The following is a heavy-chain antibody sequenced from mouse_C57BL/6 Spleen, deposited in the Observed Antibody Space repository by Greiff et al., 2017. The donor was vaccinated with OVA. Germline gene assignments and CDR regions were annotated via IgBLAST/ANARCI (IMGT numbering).Heavy chain of an antibody. D-gene: IGHD2-3*01. CDR3: AGYHGHDGYSPNWAWFAY. J-gene: IGHJ3*01. CDR2: INPSSGYT. CDR1: GYTFTSYW. Sequence: QVQLKQSGAELAKPGASVKLSCKASGYTFTSYWMHWVKQRPGQGLEWIGYINPSSGYTKYNQKFKDKATLTADKSSSTAYMQLSSLTYEDSAVYYCAGYHGHDGYSPNWAWFAYWGQGTLVTVSA. V-gene: IGHV1-7*01.